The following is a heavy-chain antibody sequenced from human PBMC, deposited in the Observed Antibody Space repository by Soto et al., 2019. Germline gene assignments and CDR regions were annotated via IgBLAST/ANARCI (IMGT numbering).Heavy chain of an antibody. CDR3: ARRVSGSYSDY. J-gene: IGHJ4*02. CDR2: IYYSGST. V-gene: IGHV4-39*01. Sequence: SETLSLTCTVSGGSISSSSYYWGWIRQPPGKGLEWIGSIYYSGSTYYNPSLKSRVTISVDTSKNQFSLKLSSVTAADTAVYYCARRVSGSYSDYWGQGTLVTVSS. D-gene: IGHD3-10*01. CDR1: GGSISSSSYY.